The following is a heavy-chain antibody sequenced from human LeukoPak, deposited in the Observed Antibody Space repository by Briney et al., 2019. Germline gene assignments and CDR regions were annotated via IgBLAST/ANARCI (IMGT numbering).Heavy chain of an antibody. D-gene: IGHD2-2*01. CDR3: ARGSLGRYQLPQRAFDI. V-gene: IGHV1-69*13. CDR1: GGTFSSYA. CDR2: IIPIFGTA. Sequence: GASVKVSCKASGGTFSSYAISWVRQAPGQGLEWMGGIIPIFGTANYAQKFQGRVTITADESTSTAYMELSSLRSEDTAVYYCARGSLGRYQLPQRAFDIWGQGTMVTVSS. J-gene: IGHJ3*02.